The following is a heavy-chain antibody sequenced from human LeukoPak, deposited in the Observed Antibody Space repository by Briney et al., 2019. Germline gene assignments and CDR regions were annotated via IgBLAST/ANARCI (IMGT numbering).Heavy chain of an antibody. V-gene: IGHV3-7*01. CDR2: IRQDGRDK. Sequence: GRSLRLSCAVSGVTFSNYSMTCVRQAPGKGLEWVADIRQDGRDKYYADSVRGRFSLSRDSANKSMSLQRNSLRAEDTAVYYCARNRGRGEDYWGQGTLVTVSS. CDR3: ARNRGRGEDY. CDR1: GVTFSNYS. D-gene: IGHD3-10*01. J-gene: IGHJ4*02.